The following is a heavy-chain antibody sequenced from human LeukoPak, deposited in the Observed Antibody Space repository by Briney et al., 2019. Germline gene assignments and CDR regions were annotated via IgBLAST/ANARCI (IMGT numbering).Heavy chain of an antibody. CDR3: ARAIGYSSSWYPVPFDP. Sequence: GASVKVSCKASGYAFTSYGISWVRQAPAQGLEWTGWISAYNGNTNYAQKLQGRVTMTTDTSTSTVYMELRSLRSDDTAVYYCARAIGYSSSWYPVPFDPWGQGTLVTVSS. CDR2: ISAYNGNT. J-gene: IGHJ5*02. D-gene: IGHD6-13*01. V-gene: IGHV1-18*01. CDR1: GYAFTSYG.